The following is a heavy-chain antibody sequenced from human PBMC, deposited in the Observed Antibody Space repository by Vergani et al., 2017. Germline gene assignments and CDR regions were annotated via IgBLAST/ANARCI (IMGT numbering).Heavy chain of an antibody. J-gene: IGHJ4*02. CDR2: IWYDGSNK. Sequence: QVQLVESGGGVVQPGRSLRLSCAVSGFTFSSYGMHWVRQAPGKGLEWVAVIWYDGSNKYYADSVKGRFTISRDNSKNTLYLQMNSLRAEDTAVYYCARDQVVVVPAAPLDYWGQGTLVTVSS. V-gene: IGHV3-33*08. CDR1: GFTFSSYG. D-gene: IGHD2-2*01. CDR3: ARDQVVVVPAAPLDY.